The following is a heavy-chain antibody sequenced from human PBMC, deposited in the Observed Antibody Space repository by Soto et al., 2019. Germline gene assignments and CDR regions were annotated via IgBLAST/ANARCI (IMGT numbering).Heavy chain of an antibody. CDR1: GYTFTSYG. CDR3: VVAAQPYYFDY. CDR2: ISAYNGNT. J-gene: IGHJ4*02. V-gene: IGHV1-18*01. D-gene: IGHD2-15*01. Sequence: QVQLVQSGDEAKKPGASVKVSCKASGYTFTSYGISWVRQAPGQGLEWMGWISAYNGNTNYAQKLQGRVTMTTDTSTSTAYMERRSLRSDDTAVYYCVVAAQPYYFDYWGQGTLVTVSS.